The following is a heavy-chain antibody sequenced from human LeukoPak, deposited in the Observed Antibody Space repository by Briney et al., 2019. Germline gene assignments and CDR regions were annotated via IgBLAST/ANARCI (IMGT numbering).Heavy chain of an antibody. J-gene: IGHJ4*02. CDR1: GFTFSSYW. V-gene: IGHV3-7*03. Sequence: GGSRRLSGAASGFTFSSYWMSWVRQAPGKGLEWVANIKQDGSEKYYVDSVKGRFTISRDNAKNSLYLQMNSLRAEDTAVYYCARVGDGYTRGYFDYWGQGTLVTVSS. CDR2: IKQDGSEK. D-gene: IGHD5-24*01. CDR3: ARVGDGYTRGYFDY.